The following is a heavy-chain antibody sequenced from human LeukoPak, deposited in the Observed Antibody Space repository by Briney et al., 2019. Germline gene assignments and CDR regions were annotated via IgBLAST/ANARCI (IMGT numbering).Heavy chain of an antibody. Sequence: SETLSLTWTVSGGSISSYYWSWIRQPPGKGLEWIGYIYYSGSTNYNPSLKSRVTISVDTSKNQFSLKLSSVTAADTAVYYCARADSSSSRVGFDYWGQGTLVTVSS. CDR2: IYYSGST. CDR1: GGSISSYY. V-gene: IGHV4-59*01. CDR3: ARADSSSSRVGFDY. D-gene: IGHD6-6*01. J-gene: IGHJ4*02.